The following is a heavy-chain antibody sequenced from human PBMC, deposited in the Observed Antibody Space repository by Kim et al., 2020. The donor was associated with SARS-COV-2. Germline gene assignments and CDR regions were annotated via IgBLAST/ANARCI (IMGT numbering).Heavy chain of an antibody. Sequence: SVKVSCKASGGTFSSYAISWVRQAPGQGLEWMGGIIPIFGTANYAQKFQGRVTITADESTSTAYMELSSLRSEDTAVYYCAKGRDSSSAVGWFDPWGQGTLVTVSS. V-gene: IGHV1-69*13. CDR3: AKGRDSSSAVGWFDP. J-gene: IGHJ5*02. CDR2: IIPIFGTA. CDR1: GGTFSSYA. D-gene: IGHD6-6*01.